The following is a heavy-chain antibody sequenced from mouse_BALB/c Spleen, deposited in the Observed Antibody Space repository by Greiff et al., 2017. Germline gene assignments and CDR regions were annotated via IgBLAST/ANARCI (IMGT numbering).Heavy chain of an antibody. CDR2: ISSGGSYT. D-gene: IGHD1-1*02. CDR3: ARQSQVGGTFDY. Sequence: EVKLVESGGGLVQPGGSRKLSCAASGFTFSSFGMHWVRQAPEKGLEWVAYISSGGSYTYYPDSVKGRFTISRDNAKNTLYLQMSSLKSEDTAMYYCARQSQVGGTFDYWGQGTTLTVSS. J-gene: IGHJ2*01. V-gene: IGHV5-6*03. CDR1: GFTFSSFG.